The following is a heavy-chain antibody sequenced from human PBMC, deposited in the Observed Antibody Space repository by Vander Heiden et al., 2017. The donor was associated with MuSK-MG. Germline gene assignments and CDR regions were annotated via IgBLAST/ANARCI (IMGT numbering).Heavy chain of an antibody. D-gene: IGHD2-2*01. Sequence: QVQLQASAPGLVRPSETLSLTCTGSGGSTRSSYWSWIRQPPGKGLEWIGYIYYSGRTNYNPSLKSRVTISVDTSKNQVSLKLSSVTAADTAVYYCARDSRHYCSSTSCSDAFDIWGQGTMVTVSS. CDR2: IYYSGRT. CDR3: ARDSRHYCSSTSCSDAFDI. V-gene: IGHV4-59*01. CDR1: GGSTRSSY. J-gene: IGHJ3*02.